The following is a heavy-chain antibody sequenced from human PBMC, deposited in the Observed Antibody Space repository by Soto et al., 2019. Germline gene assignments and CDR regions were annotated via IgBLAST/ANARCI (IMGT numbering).Heavy chain of an antibody. J-gene: IGHJ2*01. CDR3: AKPTYSDYSWYFDL. V-gene: IGHV3-30*18. CDR2: ISYDGSNK. D-gene: IGHD4-17*01. Sequence: QVQLVESGGGVVQPGRSLRLSCAASGFTFSSYGMHWVRQAPGKGLEWVAVISYDGSNKYYADSVKGRFTISRDNSKNTLYLQMNSLRAEDTAVYYCAKPTYSDYSWYFDLWGRGTLVTVSS. CDR1: GFTFSSYG.